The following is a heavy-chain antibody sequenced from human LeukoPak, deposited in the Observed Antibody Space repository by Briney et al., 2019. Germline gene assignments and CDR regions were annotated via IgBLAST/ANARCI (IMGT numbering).Heavy chain of an antibody. J-gene: IGHJ6*04. Sequence: SETLSLTCTVYGGSFSGYYSSWIPQPPVKGLEGIGEINHSGSTNYNPSLKSRVTISVDTSKNHSSLTLSSVTAEDTAVYYCAASHRLDIVVVPAAKRGGRYYCYGMDVWGKGTTVTVSS. CDR1: GGSFSGYY. D-gene: IGHD2-2*01. CDR3: AASHRLDIVVVPAAKRGGRYYCYGMDV. V-gene: IGHV4-34*01. CDR2: INHSGST.